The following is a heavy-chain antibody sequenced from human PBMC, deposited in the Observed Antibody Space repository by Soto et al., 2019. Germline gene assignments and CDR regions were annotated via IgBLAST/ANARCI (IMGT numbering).Heavy chain of an antibody. V-gene: IGHV4-30-4*01. D-gene: IGHD6-6*01. Sequence: QVQLQESGPGLVKPSQTLSLTCTVSGGSISSGDYYWSWIRQPPGKGLEWIGYIYYSGSTYYNPSLKRRVNISVDTSKKKFSLKLSSVTAADTAVYYCARVRPGYNWFDPWGQGTLVTVSS. CDR2: IYYSGST. J-gene: IGHJ5*02. CDR3: ARVRPGYNWFDP. CDR1: GGSISSGDYY.